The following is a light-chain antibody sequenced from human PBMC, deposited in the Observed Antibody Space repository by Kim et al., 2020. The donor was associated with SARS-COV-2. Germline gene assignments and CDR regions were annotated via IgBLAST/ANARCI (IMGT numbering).Light chain of an antibody. CDR3: LLYYGDGQLL. CDR1: TGTVTSGYF. J-gene: IGLJ2*01. Sequence: GGTVTLTCVSSTGTVTSGYFPSWFKQKPGQAPRALIYSTSNKHSWTPARFSGSLLGGKAALTLSSVQPEDEAEYYCLLYYGDGQLLFGGGTQLTVL. CDR2: STS. V-gene: IGLV7-43*01.